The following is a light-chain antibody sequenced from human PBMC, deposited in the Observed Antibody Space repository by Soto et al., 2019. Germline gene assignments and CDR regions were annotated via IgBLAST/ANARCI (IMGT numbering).Light chain of an antibody. V-gene: IGKV3-15*01. CDR3: QQYNNWPPIT. CDR1: QSVSSN. Sequence: EIVLTHSRVSLSVSPRERATLSFRASQSVSSNLAWYQQKPGQAPRLLIYGASTRATGIPARFSGSGSGTEFTLTISSLQSEDFAVYYCQQYNNWPPITFGQGTRLEIK. J-gene: IGKJ5*01. CDR2: GAS.